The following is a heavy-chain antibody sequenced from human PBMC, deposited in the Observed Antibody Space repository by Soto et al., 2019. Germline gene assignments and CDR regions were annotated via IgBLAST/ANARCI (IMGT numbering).Heavy chain of an antibody. V-gene: IGHV3-23*01. CDR1: GFTSSSYA. CDR2: ISGSGSNT. CDR3: AKDRGSGWSAYYYSYGMDV. Sequence: QPGGSLRLSCAASGFTSSSYAMSWVRQAPGKGLEWVSAISGSGSNTYHADSGKGRFTISRDNSKNTLYLQMNSLRAEDTAVYYCAKDRGSGWSAYYYSYGMDVWGQGTTVTVSS. J-gene: IGHJ6*02. D-gene: IGHD6-19*01.